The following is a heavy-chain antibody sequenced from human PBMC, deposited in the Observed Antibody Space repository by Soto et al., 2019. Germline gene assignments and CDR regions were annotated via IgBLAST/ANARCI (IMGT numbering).Heavy chain of an antibody. CDR3: ARGADIVVVPAAQSYFDY. Sequence: SETLSLTCTVSGGSISSYYWSWIRQPPGKGLKWIGYIYYSGSTNYNPSLKSRVTISVDTSKNQFSLKLSSVTAADTAVYYCARGADIVVVPAAQSYFDYWGQGTLVTVS. D-gene: IGHD2-2*01. CDR1: GGSISSYY. V-gene: IGHV4-59*01. J-gene: IGHJ4*02. CDR2: IYYSGST.